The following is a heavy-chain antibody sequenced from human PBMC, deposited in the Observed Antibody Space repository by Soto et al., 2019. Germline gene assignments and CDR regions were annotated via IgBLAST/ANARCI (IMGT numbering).Heavy chain of an antibody. CDR1: GGSISSGGYY. CDR2: IYYSGST. V-gene: IGHV4-31*03. J-gene: IGHJ4*02. Sequence: PSETLSLTCTVSGGSISSGGYYWSWIRQHPGKGLEWIGYIYYSGSTYYNPSLKSRVTISVDTSKNQFPLKLSSVTAADTAVYYCASYHLDIVVPPDRTRYYFDYWGQGTLVTVSS. D-gene: IGHD2-15*01. CDR3: ASYHLDIVVPPDRTRYYFDY.